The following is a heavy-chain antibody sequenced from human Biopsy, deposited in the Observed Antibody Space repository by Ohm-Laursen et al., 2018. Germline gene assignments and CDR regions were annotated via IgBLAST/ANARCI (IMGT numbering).Heavy chain of an antibody. D-gene: IGHD2-2*02. CDR3: AKGGYCTTTSCYMDVDY. CDR2: ISGSGGST. CDR1: GFSFYNYA. Sequence: LSLTCAASGFSFYNYAMNWVRQAPGKGLEWVSTISGSGGSTYYADSVKGRFTISRDASKNTLYLLMNSLRAEGTAMYYCAKGGYCTTTSCYMDVDYWGQGTLVTVSS. J-gene: IGHJ4*02. V-gene: IGHV3-23*01.